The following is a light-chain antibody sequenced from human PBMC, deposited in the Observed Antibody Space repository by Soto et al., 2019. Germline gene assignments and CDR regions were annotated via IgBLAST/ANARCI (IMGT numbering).Light chain of an antibody. J-gene: IGKJ2*01. CDR2: GAS. CDR3: QQYGSSPVYT. Sequence: EIVMTQSPATLSVSPGERATLSCRASQSVSGNLAWYQQKPGQAPRLLIYGASSRATGIPDRFSGSGSGTDFTLTISRLEPEDFAVYYCQQYGSSPVYTFGQGTKLEIK. CDR1: QSVSGN. V-gene: IGKV3-20*01.